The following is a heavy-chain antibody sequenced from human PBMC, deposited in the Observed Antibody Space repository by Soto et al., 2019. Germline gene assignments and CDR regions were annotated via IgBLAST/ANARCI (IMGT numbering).Heavy chain of an antibody. V-gene: IGHV1-69*13. CDR3: ARNLVRGGSYSMGMNYCDY. Sequence: ASVKVSCKASGGTLSSYAISWVRQAPGQGLEWMGGILPIFGTANYAQKFQGRVTITADESTSTAYMELSSLRSEDTAVYYCARNLVRGGSYSMGMNYCDYWGQGTLVTVSS. D-gene: IGHD1-26*01. CDR1: GGTLSSYA. J-gene: IGHJ4*02. CDR2: ILPIFGTA.